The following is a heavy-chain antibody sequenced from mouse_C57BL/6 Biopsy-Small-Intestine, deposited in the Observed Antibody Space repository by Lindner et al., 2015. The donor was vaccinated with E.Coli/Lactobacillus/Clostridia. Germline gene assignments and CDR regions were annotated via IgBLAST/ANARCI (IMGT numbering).Heavy chain of an antibody. CDR3: ARRIQYHLPHSYNGMDV. J-gene: IGHJ1*01. CDR2: IDPNSGET. D-gene: IGHD1-1*01. Sequence: SVKVSCKASGYTFTGYYMHWVRQAPGQGLEWMGYIDPNSGETNYAQKFQDRVTMTRDTSISTAYMELSRLRSDDTAVYYCARRIQYHLPHSYNGMDVWGQGTTVTVSS. V-gene: IGHV1-7*01. CDR1: GYTFTGYY.